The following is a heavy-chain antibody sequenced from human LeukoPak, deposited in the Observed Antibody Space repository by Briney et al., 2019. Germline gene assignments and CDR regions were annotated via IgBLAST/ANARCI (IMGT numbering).Heavy chain of an antibody. D-gene: IGHD3-22*01. CDR2: ISYDGSNK. CDR1: GFTFSSYG. V-gene: IGHV3-30*18. Sequence: SGGSLRLSCAASGFTFSSYGMHWVRQAPGKGLEWVAVISYDGSNKYYADSVKGRFTISRDNSKNTLYLQMNSLRAEDTAVYYCAKDDSSGLPHMFDYWGQGTLVTVSS. J-gene: IGHJ4*02. CDR3: AKDDSSGLPHMFDY.